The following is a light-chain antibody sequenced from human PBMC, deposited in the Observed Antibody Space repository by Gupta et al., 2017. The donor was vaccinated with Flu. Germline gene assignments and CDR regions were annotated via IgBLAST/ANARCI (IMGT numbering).Light chain of an antibody. V-gene: IGKV1-5*03. Sequence: DIQMTQSPYTLSASVGDRVTLTCRASQNVNSWLACYQQRPGKATTLLIYKASTLHTGVSSRFSGRGSGTEFTLTISSLQPDDLATYYCQQYDMFPKTFGQGTKVELK. CDR3: QQYDMFPKT. CDR1: QNVNSW. CDR2: KAS. J-gene: IGKJ1*01.